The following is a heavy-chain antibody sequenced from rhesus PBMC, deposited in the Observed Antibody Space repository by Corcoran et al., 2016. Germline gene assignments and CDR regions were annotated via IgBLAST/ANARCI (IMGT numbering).Heavy chain of an antibody. D-gene: IGHD6-31*01. Sequence: EVRLVQSGAEVKKPGASVRISCKASGYRFTDYYLHWVRQTPEKGLECGGRIDPEYGEAYDAQKFQDRVTITRDTSTDTAYMELSSLRSEDTAIYYCATGQDISGYMHDYWGQGVLVTVSS. CDR3: ATGQDISGYMHDY. J-gene: IGHJ4*01. CDR1: GYRFTDYY. CDR2: IDPEYGEA. V-gene: IGHV1-111*01.